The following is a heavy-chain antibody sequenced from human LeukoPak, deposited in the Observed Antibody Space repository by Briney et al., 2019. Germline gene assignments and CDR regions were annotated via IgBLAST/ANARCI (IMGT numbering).Heavy chain of an antibody. CDR1: GYTFTSYD. Sequence: ASVKVSCKASGYTFTSYDINWVRQATGQGLEWMGWMNPNSGNTGYAQKFQGRVTITRNTSISTAYMELSSLRSEDTAVYYCATDIRYSGYDCPGYWGQGTLVTVSS. D-gene: IGHD5-12*01. CDR3: ATDIRYSGYDCPGY. CDR2: MNPNSGNT. V-gene: IGHV1-8*03. J-gene: IGHJ4*02.